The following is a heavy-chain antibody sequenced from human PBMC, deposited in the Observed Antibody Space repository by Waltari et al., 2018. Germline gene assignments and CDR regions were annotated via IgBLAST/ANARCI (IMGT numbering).Heavy chain of an antibody. Sequence: EMQLVDSGGGLIQPGGSLRLPCSASGFIVGKNPHTRVPQAPGGGGEWFSIIYSDGRTYYDDSVKGRFTISRDNSKNTLYLQMNSLRAEDTAIYYCARSSSWYNQDNWFDPWGQGTLVTVSS. V-gene: IGHV3-53*01. CDR3: ARSSSWYNQDNWFDP. D-gene: IGHD6-13*01. CDR1: GFIVGKNP. J-gene: IGHJ5*02. CDR2: IYSDGRT.